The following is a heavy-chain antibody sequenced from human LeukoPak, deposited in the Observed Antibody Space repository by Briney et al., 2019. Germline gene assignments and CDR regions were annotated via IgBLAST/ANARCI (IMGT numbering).Heavy chain of an antibody. CDR2: ISWNSGSI. D-gene: IGHD3-22*01. CDR1: GFTFDDYA. V-gene: IGHV3-9*01. J-gene: IGHJ6*02. CDR3: AKDMGDYDSSGYSAPGYYYGMDV. Sequence: GGSRRLAWAASGFTFDDYAMHWVRQAPGKGLEWVSGISWNSGSIVYADSVKGRFTVSRDNANNSLYLQMNSLRAEDTALYYCAKDMGDYDSSGYSAPGYYYGMDVWGQGTTVTVSS.